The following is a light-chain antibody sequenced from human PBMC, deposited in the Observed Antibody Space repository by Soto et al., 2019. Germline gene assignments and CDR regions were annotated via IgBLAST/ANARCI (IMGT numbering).Light chain of an antibody. CDR2: DAS. Sequence: EIVLTQSPATLSLSPGERATLSCRASQSVSTYLAWYQQKPGQAPRLLIHDASNRATDIPARFSGSGSGTDFTLTISSLEPEDFAVYYCQHRSTWPWTFGQGTKVEIK. CDR3: QHRSTWPWT. V-gene: IGKV3-11*01. CDR1: QSVSTY. J-gene: IGKJ1*01.